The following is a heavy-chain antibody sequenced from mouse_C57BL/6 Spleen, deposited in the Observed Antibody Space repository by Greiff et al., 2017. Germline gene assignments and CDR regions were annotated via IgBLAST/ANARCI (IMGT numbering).Heavy chain of an antibody. CDR2: INPNYGTT. Sequence: EVQLQQSGPELVKPGASVKISCKASGYSFPDYNMNWVKQSNGKSLEWIGVINPNYGTTSYNQKFKGKATLTLAQASSTAYMQLNSLTSEDSAVYYWAIARESYSNYEGGAMDYWGQGTSVTVSS. CDR3: AIARESYSNYEGGAMDY. J-gene: IGHJ4*01. D-gene: IGHD2-5*01. V-gene: IGHV1-39*01. CDR1: GYSFPDYN.